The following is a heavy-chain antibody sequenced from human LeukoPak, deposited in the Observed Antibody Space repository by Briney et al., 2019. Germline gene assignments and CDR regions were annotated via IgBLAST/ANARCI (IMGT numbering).Heavy chain of an antibody. D-gene: IGHD5-18*01. J-gene: IGHJ6*03. CDR3: AGGYSYGSTYYYMDV. CDR1: GDSISSGGYS. V-gene: IGHV4-61*08. Sequence: SETLSLTCAVSGDSISSGGYSWSWIRQTPGKGLEWIAYIHDSGSTNYNPSLKSRVTISVDTSKNQFSLKLSSVTAADTAVYYCAGGYSYGSTYYYMDVWGKGTTVTISS. CDR2: IHDSGST.